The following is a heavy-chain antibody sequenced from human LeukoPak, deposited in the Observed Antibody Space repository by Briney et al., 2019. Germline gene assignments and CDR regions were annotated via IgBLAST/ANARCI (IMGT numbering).Heavy chain of an antibody. CDR2: IYYSGST. D-gene: IGHD3-22*01. V-gene: IGHV4-59*01. CDR1: GASISSYS. Sequence: PSETLSLTCTVSGASISSYSWSWIRQPPGKGLEWIGYIYYSGSTNYNPSLKSRVTISLNTSKNQFSLNLSAVTAADTAVYYCARGHYDNSGRYFDYWGQGTLVTVSS. J-gene: IGHJ4*02. CDR3: ARGHYDNSGRYFDY.